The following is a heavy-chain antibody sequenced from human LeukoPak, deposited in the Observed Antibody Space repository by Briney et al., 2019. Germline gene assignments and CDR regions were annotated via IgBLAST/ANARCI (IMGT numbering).Heavy chain of an antibody. CDR2: ISGSGGST. CDR1: GFTFSSYA. V-gene: IGHV3-23*01. CDR3: ARDLVTVTTHGGGWFDP. J-gene: IGHJ5*02. Sequence: GGSLRLSCAASGFTFSSYAMSWVRQAPGKGLEWVSAISGSGGSTYYADSVKGRFTISRDNSKNTLYLQMNSLRAEDTAVYYCARDLVTVTTHGGGWFDPWGQGTLVTVSS. D-gene: IGHD4-17*01.